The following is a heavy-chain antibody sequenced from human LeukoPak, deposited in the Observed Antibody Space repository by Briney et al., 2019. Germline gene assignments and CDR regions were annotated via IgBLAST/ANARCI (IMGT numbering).Heavy chain of an antibody. CDR1: GFTFSSDN. D-gene: IGHD3-9*01. J-gene: IGHJ4*02. CDR2: ISSSSTYI. Sequence: PGGSLRLSCAASGFTFSSDNMNWVRQAPGKGLEWVSSISSSSTYIYYADSVKGRFTISRDNAKNSLYLQMNSLRAEDTAVYFCARDYYDILTGYYTPDYWGRGTLVTVSS. V-gene: IGHV3-21*01. CDR3: ARDYYDILTGYYTPDY.